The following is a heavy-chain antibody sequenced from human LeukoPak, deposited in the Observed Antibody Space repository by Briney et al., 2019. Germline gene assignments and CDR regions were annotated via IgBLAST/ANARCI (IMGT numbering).Heavy chain of an antibody. CDR2: IIPIFGTA. J-gene: IGHJ4*02. CDR1: GGTFSSYA. CDR3: AKDRVELLWFGETTYYFDY. D-gene: IGHD3-10*01. Sequence: GASVKVSCKASGGTFSSYAISWVRQAPGQGLEWMGGIIPIFGTANYAQKFQGRVTITTDESTSTAYMELSSLRAEDTAVYYCAKDRVELLWFGETTYYFDYWGQGTLVTVSS. V-gene: IGHV1-69*05.